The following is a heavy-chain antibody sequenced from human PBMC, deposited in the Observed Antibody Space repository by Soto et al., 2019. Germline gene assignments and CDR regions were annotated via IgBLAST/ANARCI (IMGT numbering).Heavy chain of an antibody. J-gene: IGHJ3*02. Sequence: GGSLRLSCTASGFTFGDYAMSWVRQAPGKGLEWVGFIRSKAYGGTTEYAASVKGRITISRDDSKSIAYLQMNSLKTEDTAVYYCTREGPLGYCSSTSCYIDAFDIWGQGTMVTVSS. CDR3: TREGPLGYCSSTSCYIDAFDI. CDR1: GFTFGDYA. D-gene: IGHD2-2*02. CDR2: IRSKAYGGTT. V-gene: IGHV3-49*04.